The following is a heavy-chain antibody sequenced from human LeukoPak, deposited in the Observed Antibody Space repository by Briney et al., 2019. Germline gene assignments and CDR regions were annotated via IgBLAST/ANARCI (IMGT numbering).Heavy chain of an antibody. J-gene: IGHJ5*02. Sequence: SVKVSCKASGGTFSSYAISWVRRAPGQGLEWMGGIIPIFGTANYAQKFQGRVTITADESTSTAYMELSSLRSEDTAVYYCARARRDQYSSSWYNWFDPWGQGTLVTVSS. D-gene: IGHD6-13*01. V-gene: IGHV1-69*13. CDR2: IIPIFGTA. CDR1: GGTFSSYA. CDR3: ARARRDQYSSSWYNWFDP.